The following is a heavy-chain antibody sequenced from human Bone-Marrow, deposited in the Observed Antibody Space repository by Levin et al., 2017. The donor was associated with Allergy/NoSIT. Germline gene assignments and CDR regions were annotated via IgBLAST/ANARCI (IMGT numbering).Heavy chain of an antibody. D-gene: IGHD5-24*01. Sequence: GGSLRLSCAASEFTFSSYIMNWVRQAPGMGLEWVSSISTSSSYIYYADSVKGRFTISRDNAKNSLYLQMNSLRAEDTAVYYCAREMRSRDFDYWGQGTLVTVSS. J-gene: IGHJ4*02. CDR1: EFTFSSYI. CDR3: AREMRSRDFDY. CDR2: ISTSSSYI. V-gene: IGHV3-21*01.